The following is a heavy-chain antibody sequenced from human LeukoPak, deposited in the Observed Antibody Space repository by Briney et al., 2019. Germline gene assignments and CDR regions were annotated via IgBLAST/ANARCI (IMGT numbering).Heavy chain of an antibody. J-gene: IGHJ6*02. V-gene: IGHV3-9*01. CDR1: GFTFDDYA. D-gene: IGHD4-17*01. Sequence: GGSLRLSCAASGFTFDDYAMHWVRQAPGKGLEWVSGISWNSGSIGYADSVKGRFTISRDNAKNSLYLQMNSLRAEDTALYYCAKDTSRGHDYGDYVEPGLYYYYYYGMDVWGQGTTVTVSS. CDR3: AKDTSRGHDYGDYVEPGLYYYYYYGMDV. CDR2: ISWNSGSI.